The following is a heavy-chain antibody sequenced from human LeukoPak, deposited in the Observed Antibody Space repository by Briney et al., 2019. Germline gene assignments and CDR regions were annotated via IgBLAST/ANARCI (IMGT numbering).Heavy chain of an antibody. J-gene: IGHJ4*02. V-gene: IGHV1-2*02. CDR1: GYTFTAYY. Sequence: GASVKVSCKPTGYTFTAYYIHWVRQAPGQGFQWMGWINLNSGGTNYAQSFQGRVTMTRDTSISTVFMELSSLISDGTAEYYCARGGGSYFVDYWGQGTLVTVSS. D-gene: IGHD1-26*01. CDR2: INLNSGGT. CDR3: ARGGGSYFVDY.